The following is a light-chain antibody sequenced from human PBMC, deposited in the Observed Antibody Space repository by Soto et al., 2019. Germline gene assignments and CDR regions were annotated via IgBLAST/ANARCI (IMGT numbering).Light chain of an antibody. CDR2: AAS. CDR3: QQARRFPPYS. CDR1: QGISSW. J-gene: IGKJ2*01. V-gene: IGKV1-12*01. Sequence: DIQMTQSPSSVSASVGDRDTITCRASQGISSWLAWYQQKPGKAPKLLIDAASRLQSGVPSRSNDSGSWTNFTPAISSPQPDDFANYECQQARRFPPYSFGRGTNLDIK.